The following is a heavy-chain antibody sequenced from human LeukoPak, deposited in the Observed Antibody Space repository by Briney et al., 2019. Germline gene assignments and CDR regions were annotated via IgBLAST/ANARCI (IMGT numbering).Heavy chain of an antibody. V-gene: IGHV1-69*05. CDR1: GGTFSSYA. CDR2: IIPIFGTA. CDR3: VRDGTVTRAGRYYYNGMDV. Sequence: GASVKVSCKASGGTFSSYAISWVRQAPGQGLEWMGGIIPIFGTANYAQKFQGRVTITTDESTSTAYMELSSLRSEDTAVYYCVRDGTVTRAGRYYYNGMDVWAKGPRSPSP. J-gene: IGHJ6*02. D-gene: IGHD4-17*01.